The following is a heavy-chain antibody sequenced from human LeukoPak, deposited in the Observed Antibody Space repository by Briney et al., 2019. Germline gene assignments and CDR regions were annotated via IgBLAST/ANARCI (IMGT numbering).Heavy chain of an antibody. J-gene: IGHJ4*02. V-gene: IGHV3-7*01. CDR3: AREGDKSGWQCYFDY. D-gene: IGHD6-19*01. CDR1: GFTFNDYS. CDR2: IKQDGSEK. Sequence: PGGSLRLSCAASGFTFNDYSMSWVRQAPGKGLEWVANIKQDGSEKYYVDSVKGRFTISRDNAKNSLYLQMNSLRAEDTAVYYCAREGDKSGWQCYFDYWGQGTLVTVSS.